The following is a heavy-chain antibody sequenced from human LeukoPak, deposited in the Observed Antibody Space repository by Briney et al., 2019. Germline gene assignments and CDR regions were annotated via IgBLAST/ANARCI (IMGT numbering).Heavy chain of an antibody. D-gene: IGHD2-21*02. CDR2: ISGSGGST. CDR3: AKDPRSYCGGDCYFADFDY. V-gene: IGHV3-23*01. CDR1: GFTVSSNY. J-gene: IGHJ4*02. Sequence: PGGSLRLSCAASGFTVSSNYMSWVRQAPGKGLEWVSAISGSGGSTYYADSVKGRFTISRDNSKNTLYLQMNSLRAEDTAVYYCAKDPRSYCGGDCYFADFDYWGQGTLVTVSS.